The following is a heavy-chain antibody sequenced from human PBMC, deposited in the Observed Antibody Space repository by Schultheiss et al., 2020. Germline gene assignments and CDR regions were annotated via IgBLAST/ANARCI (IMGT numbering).Heavy chain of an antibody. D-gene: IGHD5-18*01. CDR1: GGSISSGGYY. V-gene: IGHV4-31*03. J-gene: IGHJ6*02. Sequence: SETLSLTCPVSGGSISSGGYYWSWIRQHPGKGLEWIGYIYYSGSTYYNPSLKSRVTISVDTSKNQFSLKLSSVTAADTALYYCASGYSYGLNRNYYYGMDDWGQGTTVTVSS. CDR2: IYYSGST. CDR3: ASGYSYGLNRNYYYGMDD.